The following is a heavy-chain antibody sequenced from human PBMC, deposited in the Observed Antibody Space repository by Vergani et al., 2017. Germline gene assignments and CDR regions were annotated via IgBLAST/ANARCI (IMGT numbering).Heavy chain of an antibody. CDR3: ARGYRTVRYFDWLLINNWFDP. CDR2: IIPIFGTA. J-gene: IGHJ5*02. V-gene: IGHV1-69*01. Sequence: QVQLVQSGAEVKKPGSSVKVSCKASGGTFSSYAISWVRQAPGQGLEWMGGIIPIFGTANYAQKFQGRVTITADESTSTAYMELSSLISEDTAVYYCARGYRTVRYFDWLLINNWFDPWGQGTLVTVSS. D-gene: IGHD3-9*01. CDR1: GGTFSSYA.